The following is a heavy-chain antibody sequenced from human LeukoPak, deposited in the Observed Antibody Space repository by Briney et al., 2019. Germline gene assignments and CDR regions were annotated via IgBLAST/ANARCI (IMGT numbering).Heavy chain of an antibody. Sequence: ASVKVSCKVSGYTLTELSMHWVRQAPGKGLEWMGGFDPEVGKTIYAQKFQGRVTMTEDTSTDTAYMELSSLGSEDTAVYYCATRYCSGGSCPNYYYYYINVWGKGTTVTISS. CDR2: FDPEVGKT. CDR3: ATRYCSGGSCPNYYYYYINV. D-gene: IGHD2-15*01. J-gene: IGHJ6*03. V-gene: IGHV1-24*01. CDR1: GYTLTELS.